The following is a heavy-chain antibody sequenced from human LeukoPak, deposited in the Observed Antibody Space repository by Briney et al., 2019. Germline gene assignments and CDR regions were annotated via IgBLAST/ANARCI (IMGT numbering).Heavy chain of an antibody. CDR3: AKTTSITNHYHYGMDV. CDR1: GFSFSSYA. CDR2: ISYDGINI. Sequence: GGSLRLSCAASGFSFSSYAMHWVRQAPGKGLDWVAVISYDGINIHYADFVKGRFTISRDNSKNTLYLQMNSLRSEDTAVYYCAKTTSITNHYHYGMDVWGQGTTVTVSS. D-gene: IGHD2-2*01. J-gene: IGHJ6*02. V-gene: IGHV3-30*18.